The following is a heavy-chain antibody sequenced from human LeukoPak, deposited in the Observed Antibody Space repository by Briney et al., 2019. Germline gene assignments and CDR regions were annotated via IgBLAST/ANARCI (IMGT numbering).Heavy chain of an antibody. Sequence: AGGSLRLSCAASGFSVSRYWMSWVRQAPGKGLEWVANIKQDGSEKYYVDSVKGRFTISRDNAKNSLYLQMNSLRAEDTAVYYCARGGVQLWLLDFDYWGQGTLVTVSS. V-gene: IGHV3-7*01. J-gene: IGHJ4*02. CDR1: GFSVSRYW. CDR3: ARGGVQLWLLDFDY. D-gene: IGHD5-18*01. CDR2: IKQDGSEK.